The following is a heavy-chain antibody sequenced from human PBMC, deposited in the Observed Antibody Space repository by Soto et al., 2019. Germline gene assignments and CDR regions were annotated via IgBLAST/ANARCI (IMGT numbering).Heavy chain of an antibody. J-gene: IGHJ5*02. D-gene: IGHD3-10*01. V-gene: IGHV4-59*01. CDR1: GASISSYY. CDR3: AGAPLVPGDPWFEP. CDR2: IFHSGST. Sequence: KTSETLSLTCTVSGASISSYYWSLIRQSPGKGLEWIGYIFHSGSTHYNPSLKSPVNISIDTSKNQFSLNLKSLTAADTAVYYCAGAPLVPGDPWFEPWGEGTLVTVSS.